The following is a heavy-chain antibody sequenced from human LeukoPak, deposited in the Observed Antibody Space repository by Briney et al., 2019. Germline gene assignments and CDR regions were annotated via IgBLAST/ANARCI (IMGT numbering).Heavy chain of an antibody. V-gene: IGHV3-7*01. CDR1: GFTFTTYY. Sequence: GGSLRLSCAASGFTFTTYYMTWVRQAPGKGLEWVANINQDGSVKNYVDSVKGRFTFSRDNARNSVYLQMDSLTADDTVVYYCARENWSIDYWGQGTLVTVSS. J-gene: IGHJ4*02. D-gene: IGHD1-1*01. CDR2: INQDGSVK. CDR3: ARENWSIDY.